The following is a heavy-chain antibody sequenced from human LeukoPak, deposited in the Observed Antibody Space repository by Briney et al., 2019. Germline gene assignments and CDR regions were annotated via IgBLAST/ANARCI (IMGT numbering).Heavy chain of an antibody. CDR3: LWFDY. D-gene: IGHD3-10*01. J-gene: IGHJ4*02. V-gene: IGHV3-21*01. CDR1: GGSISSSS. Sequence: ETLSLTCTVSGGSISSSSYYWGWIRQAPGKGLEWVSSISSSSSYIYYADSVKGRFTISRDNAKNSLYLQMNSLRAEDTAVYYCLWFDYWGQGTLVTVSS. CDR2: ISSSSSYI.